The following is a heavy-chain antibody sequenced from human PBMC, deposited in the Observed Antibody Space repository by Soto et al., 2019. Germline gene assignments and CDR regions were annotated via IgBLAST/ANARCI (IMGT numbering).Heavy chain of an antibody. CDR2: ISAYNGNT. Sequence: ASVKVSCKASCYTFTSDGISWVRQAPGQGLEWMGWISAYNGNTNYAQKLQGRVTMTTDTSTSTAYMELRSLRSDDTAVYYCASLGNDILTLGPSWGQGTLVTVSS. J-gene: IGHJ4*02. CDR1: CYTFTSDG. D-gene: IGHD3-9*01. V-gene: IGHV1-18*01. CDR3: ASLGNDILTLGPS.